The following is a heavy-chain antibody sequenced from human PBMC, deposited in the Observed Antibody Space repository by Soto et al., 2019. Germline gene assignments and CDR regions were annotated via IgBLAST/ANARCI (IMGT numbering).Heavy chain of an antibody. CDR3: VRDDGVAAAGPYYYYAMDV. V-gene: IGHV3-33*01. CDR2: IWYDESNT. Sequence: QVQLVESGGGVVRPGRSLRLSCAAYGFAFNRFGVHWVRQAPGKGLEWVAVIWYDESNTFYADSVKGRFSISRDNSKNTLYLQMNSLGAEDTAVYYCVRDDGVAAAGPYYYYAMDVWCQGTTVIVSS. D-gene: IGHD6-13*01. J-gene: IGHJ6*02. CDR1: GFAFNRFG.